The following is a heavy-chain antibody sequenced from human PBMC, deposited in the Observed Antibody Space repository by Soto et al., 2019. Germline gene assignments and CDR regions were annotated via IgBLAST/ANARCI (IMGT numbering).Heavy chain of an antibody. Sequence: GGSLRLSCAASGFTFDNYVMTWVRQAPGKGLEWVSAISRSGDTSYYADSAKGRFTISRDNSKSRLYLEMSSLRAEDTALYYCENDDLVGGGISAFDYWGQGILVTVSS. D-gene: IGHD2-15*01. CDR3: ENDDLVGGGISAFDY. J-gene: IGHJ4*02. V-gene: IGHV3-23*01. CDR1: GFTFDNYV. CDR2: ISRSGDTS.